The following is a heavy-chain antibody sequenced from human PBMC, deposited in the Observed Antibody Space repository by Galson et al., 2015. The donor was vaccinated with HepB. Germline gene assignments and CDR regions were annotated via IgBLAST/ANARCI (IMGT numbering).Heavy chain of an antibody. V-gene: IGHV5-10-1*01. Sequence: QSGAEVKKPGESLRISCTGSGYSFTNYWISWVRQMPGIGLEWMGRIDPSDSYTAYSPSFQGHVTISADKSISTAYLQWSSLQASDTAMYYSARHWELRGGLDYWGQGTLVTVSS. D-gene: IGHD1-26*01. CDR2: IDPSDSYT. CDR3: ARHWELRGGLDY. CDR1: GYSFTNYW. J-gene: IGHJ4*02.